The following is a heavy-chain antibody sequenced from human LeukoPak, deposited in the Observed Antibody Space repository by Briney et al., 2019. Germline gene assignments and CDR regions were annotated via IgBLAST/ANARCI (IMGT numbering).Heavy chain of an antibody. D-gene: IGHD6-13*01. CDR3: ATHKSNSWRNIWFHP. V-gene: IGHV1-69*05. J-gene: IGHJ5*02. CDR1: GRTFSSYA. CDR2: IIPIFGTA. Sequence: SVKVSCKASGRTFSSYAISWVRQAPGQGLEWMGRIIPIFGTANYAQKFQGRVTITTDESTSTAYMELSSLRSEDTAVYYCATHKSNSWRNIWFHPWAQGTLVTVSS.